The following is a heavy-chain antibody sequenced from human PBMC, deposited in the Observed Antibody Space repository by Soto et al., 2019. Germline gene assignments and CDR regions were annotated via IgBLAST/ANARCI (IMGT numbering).Heavy chain of an antibody. J-gene: IGHJ3*02. CDR1: GFTFSSYA. CDR3: ARHSSSWDASGAFDI. V-gene: IGHV3-64*01. CDR2: ISSNGGST. Sequence: EVQLVESGGGLVQPGGSLRLSCAASGFTFSSYAMHWVRQAPGKGLEYVSAISSNGGSTYYANSVKGRFTISRDNSKNTLYLQMGSLRAEDMAVYYCARHSSSWDASGAFDIWGQGTMVTVSS. D-gene: IGHD6-13*01.